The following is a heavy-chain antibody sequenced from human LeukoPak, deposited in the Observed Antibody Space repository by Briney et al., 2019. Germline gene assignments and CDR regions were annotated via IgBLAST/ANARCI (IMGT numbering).Heavy chain of an antibody. CDR1: GFTFSSYA. Sequence: PGGSLRLSCAASGFTFSSYAMNWVRQAPGKGLEWVSAISGSGGSTYYADSVKGRFTISRDNSKNTLYLQMNSLRAEDTAVYYCAKVRGYCSGGSCYPITWGQGTLVTVSS. D-gene: IGHD2-15*01. V-gene: IGHV3-23*01. J-gene: IGHJ5*02. CDR2: ISGSGGST. CDR3: AKVRGYCSGGSCYPIT.